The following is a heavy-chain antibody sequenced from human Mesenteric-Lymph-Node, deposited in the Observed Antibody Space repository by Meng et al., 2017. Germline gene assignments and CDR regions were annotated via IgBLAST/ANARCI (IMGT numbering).Heavy chain of an antibody. CDR1: GYILTGYY. J-gene: IGHJ4*02. D-gene: IGHD6-19*01. CDR2: INPNSGGT. Sequence: ASVKVSCKASGYILTGYYMHGVRQAPGQGLEWMGWINPNSGGTNYAQKFQGRVTMTKDTSISTAYMELGRLRSDARAVYYCARTIGSGWYFDYWGQGTLVTVSS. V-gene: IGHV1-2*02. CDR3: ARTIGSGWYFDY.